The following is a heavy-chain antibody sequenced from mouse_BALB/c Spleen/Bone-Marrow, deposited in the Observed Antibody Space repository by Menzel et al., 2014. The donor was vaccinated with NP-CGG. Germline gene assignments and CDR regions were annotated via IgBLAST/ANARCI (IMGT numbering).Heavy chain of an antibody. CDR2: ISSGGSYT. J-gene: IGHJ2*01. Sequence: EVKVEESGGGLVKPGGSLKLSCAASGFTFSSCAMSWVRRTPEKRLEWVATISSGGSYTYCLDSVKGRFTISRDNAKNTLYLQMSSLRSKDTAMYYCARAGRYDGNFDYWGQGTTLTVSS. CDR3: ARAGRYDGNFDY. V-gene: IGHV5-9-1*01. CDR1: GFTFSSCA. D-gene: IGHD2-14*01.